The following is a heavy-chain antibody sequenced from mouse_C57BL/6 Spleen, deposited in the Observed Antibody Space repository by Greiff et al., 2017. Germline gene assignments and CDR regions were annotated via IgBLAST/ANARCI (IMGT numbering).Heavy chain of an antibody. V-gene: IGHV1-80*01. Sequence: QVQLQQSGAELVKPVASVKISCKASGYAFSSYWMNWVKQRPGKGLEWIGQIYPGDGDTNYNGKFKGKATLTADKSSSTAYMQLSSLTSEDSAVYFCARGSSYRYFDVWGTGTTVTVSS. CDR3: ARGSSYRYFDV. CDR1: GYAFSSYW. D-gene: IGHD1-1*01. J-gene: IGHJ1*03. CDR2: IYPGDGDT.